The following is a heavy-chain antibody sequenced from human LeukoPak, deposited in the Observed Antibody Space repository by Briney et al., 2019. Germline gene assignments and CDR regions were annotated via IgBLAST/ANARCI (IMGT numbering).Heavy chain of an antibody. D-gene: IGHD5-18*01. V-gene: IGHV1-46*03. Sequence: ASVKVSCKASGCTFTSYYMHWVRQAPGQGLEWMGIINPSGGSTSYAQKFQGRVTMTRDTSTSTVYMELSSLRSEDTAVYYCARDTAMGYFQHWGQGTLVTVSS. J-gene: IGHJ1*01. CDR1: GCTFTSYY. CDR3: ARDTAMGYFQH. CDR2: INPSGGST.